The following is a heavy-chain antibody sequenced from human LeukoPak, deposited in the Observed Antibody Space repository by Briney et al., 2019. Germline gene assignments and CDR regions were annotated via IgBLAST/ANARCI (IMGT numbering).Heavy chain of an antibody. CDR3: ARHYGP. CDR2: ISHSGII. CDR1: GGSISSSNW. V-gene: IGHV4-4*02. D-gene: IGHD3-16*01. J-gene: IGHJ4*02. Sequence: SGTLSLTCTVSGGSISSSNWCWVRQPSGKGLEWIGEISHSGIISYNPSLRSRVTISVDTSKNQFSLKLNSVTATDTAVYYCARHYGPWGQGTLVTVSS.